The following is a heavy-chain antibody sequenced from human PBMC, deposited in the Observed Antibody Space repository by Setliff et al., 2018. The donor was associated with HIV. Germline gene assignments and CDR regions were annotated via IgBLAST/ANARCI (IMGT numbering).Heavy chain of an antibody. CDR1: GFNFSDDY. CDR3: ARDGSYISRGY. D-gene: IGHD5-18*01. V-gene: IGHV3-11*05. J-gene: IGHJ4*02. CDR2: ISSSGSFT. Sequence: GGSLRLSCVVSGFNFSDDYMSWIRQAPGKGLEWVSYISSSGSFTNYADSVKGRFTVSRDNAKNSLYLQMNSLRAEDTAVYYCARDGSYISRGYWGQGTLVTVSS.